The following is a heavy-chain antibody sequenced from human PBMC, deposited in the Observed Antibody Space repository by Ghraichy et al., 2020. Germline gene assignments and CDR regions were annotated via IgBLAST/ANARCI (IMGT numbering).Heavy chain of an antibody. CDR3: ARVSRSPYYYYGMDV. CDR2: MNPNSGNT. CDR1: GYTFTSYD. V-gene: IGHV1-8*01. J-gene: IGHJ6*02. Sequence: ASVKVSCKASGYTFTSYDINWVRQATGQGLEWMGWMNPNSGNTGYAQKFQGRVTMTRNTSISTAYMELSSLRSEDTAVYYCARVSRSPYYYYGMDVWGQGTTVTVSS.